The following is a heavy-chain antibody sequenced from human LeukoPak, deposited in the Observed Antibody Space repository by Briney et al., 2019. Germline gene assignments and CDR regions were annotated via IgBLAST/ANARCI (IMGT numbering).Heavy chain of an antibody. V-gene: IGHV4-39*01. D-gene: IGHD3-10*01. J-gene: IGHJ4*02. CDR3: ARYVVYGSGKYYFDY. Sequence: SETRSLTCKVSGGSISNSNYYWSWIRQPPGKELEWLASINYGGTTYYNPSLKSRVTISVDTSKNQFSLRLSSVTAADTAVYLCARYVVYGSGKYYFDYWGQGSLVTVSS. CDR2: INYGGTT. CDR1: GGSISNSNYY.